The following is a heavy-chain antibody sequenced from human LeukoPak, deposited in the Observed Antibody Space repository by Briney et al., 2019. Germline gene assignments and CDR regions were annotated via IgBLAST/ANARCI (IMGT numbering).Heavy chain of an antibody. V-gene: IGHV3-23*01. CDR2: ISASGGTT. CDR1: EITYSRYV. D-gene: IGHD6-13*01. Sequence: GGSLRLSCTSSEITYSRYVMGWLRQAPGKGPEWVSTISASGGTTYYADSVQGRFTISRDNSKNTLYLQMNSLRAEDTAVYYCARGLTIAGGAFDIWGQGTMVTVSS. J-gene: IGHJ3*02. CDR3: ARGLTIAGGAFDI.